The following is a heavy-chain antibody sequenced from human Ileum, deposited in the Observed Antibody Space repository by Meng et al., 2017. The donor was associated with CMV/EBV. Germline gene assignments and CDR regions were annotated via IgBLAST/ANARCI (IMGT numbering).Heavy chain of an antibody. Sequence: SETLSLTCTGSGGAIGGGSYFWSWSRQSPRKGLEWIGNVLYNGDTYSNPFLGSRVSLSIDTTKNQFSLRLNSLSAADTGVYFCARRRNPGPFDYWGQGVLVTVSS. V-gene: IGHV4-39*01. CDR1: GGAIGGGSYF. D-gene: IGHD3-10*01. CDR2: VLYNGDT. J-gene: IGHJ4*02. CDR3: ARRRNPGPFDY.